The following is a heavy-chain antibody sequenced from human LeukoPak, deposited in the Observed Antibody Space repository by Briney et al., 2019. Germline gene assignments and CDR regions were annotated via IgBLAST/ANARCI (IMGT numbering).Heavy chain of an antibody. V-gene: IGHV3-23*01. CDR1: GFTFSTYA. J-gene: IGHJ4*02. D-gene: IGHD3-22*01. CDR3: AKARYYDSSGPFDY. CDR2: ISGSATNT. Sequence: GGSLRLSCAASGFTFSTYAMSWVRQAPGKGLEWVSSISGSATNTYYADSVKGRFTTSRDKSKNTLDLQMNSLRVEDTAVYYCAKARYYDSSGPFDYWGQGTLVTVSS.